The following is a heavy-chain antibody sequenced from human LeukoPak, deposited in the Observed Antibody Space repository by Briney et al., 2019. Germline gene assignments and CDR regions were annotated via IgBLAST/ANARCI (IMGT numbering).Heavy chain of an antibody. D-gene: IGHD2-21*01. CDR2: IYSGGST. Sequence: GGSLRLSCAASGFTFSSSAMSWVRQAPGKGLEWVSIIYSGGSTYYADSVKGRFTISRDNSKNTLYLQMNSLRVDDTAVYYCARGVVGFDPWGQGTLVAVSS. CDR1: GFTFSSSA. J-gene: IGHJ5*02. V-gene: IGHV3-53*01. CDR3: ARGVVGFDP.